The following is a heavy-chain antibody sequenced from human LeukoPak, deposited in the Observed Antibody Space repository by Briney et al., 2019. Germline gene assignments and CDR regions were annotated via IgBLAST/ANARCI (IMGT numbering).Heavy chain of an antibody. CDR2: IRYDGSNK. D-gene: IGHD3-22*01. CDR1: GFTSSSYG. J-gene: IGHJ4*02. CDR3: AKDVYYYASSGYGRFDY. V-gene: IGHV3-30*02. Sequence: PGGSLRLSCAASGFTSSSYGMHWVRQAPGKGLEWVAFIRYDGSNKYYADSVKGRFTISRDNSKNTLYLQMNSLRAEDTAVYYCAKDVYYYASSGYGRFDYWGQGTLVTVSS.